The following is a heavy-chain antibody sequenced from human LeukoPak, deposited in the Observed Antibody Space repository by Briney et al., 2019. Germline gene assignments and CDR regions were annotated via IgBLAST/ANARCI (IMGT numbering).Heavy chain of an antibody. CDR2: ISRASESI. J-gene: IGHJ5*02. D-gene: IGHD1-7*01. V-gene: IGHV3-21*01. CDR1: GFTFSSYW. CDR3: MRGATDTTRWFDP. Sequence: PGGSLRLSCAASGFTFSSYWMSWVRQAPGKGLEWVSIISRASESIFYADSVKGRFTISRDNAKNSLYLQMNGLRAEDTAAYYCMRGATDTTRWFDPWGQGTLVTVSS.